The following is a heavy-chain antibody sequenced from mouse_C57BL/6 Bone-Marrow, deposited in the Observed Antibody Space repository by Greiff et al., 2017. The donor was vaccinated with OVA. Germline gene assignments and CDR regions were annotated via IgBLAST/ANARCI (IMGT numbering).Heavy chain of an antibody. CDR1: GFSLTSYG. Sequence: VMLVESGPGLVQPSQSLSITCTVSGFSLTSYGVHWVHQSPGKGLEWLGVIWSGGSTDYNAAFISRLSISKDNSKSQVFFKMNSLQADDTAIYYCASLLGFAYWGQGTLVTVSA. CDR3: ASLLGFAY. D-gene: IGHD2-10*01. J-gene: IGHJ3*01. V-gene: IGHV2-2*01. CDR2: IWSGGST.